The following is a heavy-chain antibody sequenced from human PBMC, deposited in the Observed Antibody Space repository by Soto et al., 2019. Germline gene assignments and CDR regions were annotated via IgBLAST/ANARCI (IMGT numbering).Heavy chain of an antibody. J-gene: IGHJ4*02. D-gene: IGHD6-19*01. CDR1: GFTFSSYA. CDR3: AKAGAVAQTNYFDY. CDR2: ISGSGGST. V-gene: IGHV3-23*01. Sequence: GGSLRLSCAASGFTFSSYAMSWVRQAPGKGLGWVSAISGSGGSTYYADSVKGRFTISRDNSKNTLYLQMNSLRAEDTAVYYCAKAGAVAQTNYFDYWGQGTLVTVSS.